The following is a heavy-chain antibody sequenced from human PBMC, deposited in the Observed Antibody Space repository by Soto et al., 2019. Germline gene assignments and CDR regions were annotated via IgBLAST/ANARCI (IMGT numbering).Heavy chain of an antibody. CDR1: GFSLSTSGLG. CDR3: AHRRSTVTKAEYFQH. V-gene: IGHV2-5*02. Sequence: QITLKEFGPTLVKPTQTLTLTCTFSGFSLSTSGLGVGWIRQPPGKALEWLAIIYWDDDKRYSRSLKSRLTITKDTFKNKVVLTMTNMDPVDTATYFCAHRRSTVTKAEYFQHWGQGTLVTVSS. J-gene: IGHJ1*01. D-gene: IGHD4-17*01. CDR2: IYWDDDK.